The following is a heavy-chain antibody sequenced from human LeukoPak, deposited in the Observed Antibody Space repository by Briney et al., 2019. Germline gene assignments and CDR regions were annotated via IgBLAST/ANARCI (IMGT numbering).Heavy chain of an antibody. CDR2: INPNSGGT. CDR1: GYTFTGYY. D-gene: IGHD3-22*01. V-gene: IGHV1-2*02. Sequence: ASVKVSCKASGYTFTGYYMHWVRQAPGQGLEWMGWINPNSGGTNYAQKFQGRVTMTRDTSISTAYMDLSKLRSDDTAVYYCAREYYYDSSGYYLGDYWGQGTLVTVSS. CDR3: AREYYYDSSGYYLGDY. J-gene: IGHJ4*02.